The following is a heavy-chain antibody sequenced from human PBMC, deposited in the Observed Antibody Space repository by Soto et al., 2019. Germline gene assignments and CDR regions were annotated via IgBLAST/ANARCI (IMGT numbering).Heavy chain of an antibody. CDR2: ISWDGGST. CDR1: GFTFDDYT. J-gene: IGHJ6*02. D-gene: IGHD2-2*01. CDR3: ARASSTGTDYGMDV. V-gene: IGHV3-43*01. Sequence: EVQLVESGGVVVQPGGSLRLSCAASGFTFDDYTMHWVRQAPGKGLEWVSLISWDGGSTYYADSVKGRFTISRDNSKNSLYLQMNSLRTEDTALYYCARASSTGTDYGMDVWGQGTTVTVSS.